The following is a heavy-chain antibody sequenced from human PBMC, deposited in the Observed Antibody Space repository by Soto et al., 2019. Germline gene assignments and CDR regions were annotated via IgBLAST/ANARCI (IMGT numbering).Heavy chain of an antibody. Sequence: EVQLVESGGGLVQPGGSLRLSCAASGFTLSSYSMHWVRQAPGKGLEWVSYISGSGGTIYYADSVKGRFTISRDNAKNSLSVQMNSLRDEDTAVYLCARETGLRSSGWSYYFDCWGQGTRVNVSS. CDR1: GFTLSSYS. CDR3: ARETGLRSSGWSYYFDC. CDR2: ISGSGGTI. J-gene: IGHJ4*02. D-gene: IGHD6-19*01. V-gene: IGHV3-48*02.